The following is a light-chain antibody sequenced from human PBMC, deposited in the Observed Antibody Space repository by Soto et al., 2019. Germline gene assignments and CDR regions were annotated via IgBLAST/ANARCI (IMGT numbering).Light chain of an antibody. V-gene: IGLV2-14*01. CDR1: SSDVGGYNY. J-gene: IGLJ1*01. CDR3: SSYTGSSASYV. CDR2: DVT. Sequence: QSALTQPASVSGSPGQSITISCTGTSSDVGGYNYVSWYQQHPGKAPKLMIYDVTNRPSGVSNRFSGSKSGNTASLTISGLQAEDEADYYCSSYTGSSASYVFGTGTKVTVL.